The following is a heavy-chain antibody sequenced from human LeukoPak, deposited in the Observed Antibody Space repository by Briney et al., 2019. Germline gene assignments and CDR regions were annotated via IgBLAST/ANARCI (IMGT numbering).Heavy chain of an antibody. CDR3: AKGGEDILTGPDY. Sequence: GGSLRLSCAASGFTFSSYAMNWVRQAPGKGLEWVSGISGSGGRTYYADSVRGRFTVSRDNSKNTLYLQTNSLRVEDTAVYYCAKGGEDILTGPDYWGQGTLVTVSS. V-gene: IGHV3-23*01. CDR1: GFTFSSYA. J-gene: IGHJ4*02. D-gene: IGHD3-9*01. CDR2: ISGSGGRT.